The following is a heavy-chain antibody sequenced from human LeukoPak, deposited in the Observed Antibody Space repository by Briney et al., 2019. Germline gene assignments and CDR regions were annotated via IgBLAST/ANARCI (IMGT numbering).Heavy chain of an antibody. D-gene: IGHD4-23*01. CDR2: MNPNSGNT. CDR1: GYTFTSYD. Sequence: ASVKVSCKASGYTFTSYDINWVRQATGQGLEWMGWMNPNSGNTGYAQKFQGRVAMTRNTSISTAYMELSSLRSEDTAVYYCARSDYGGNYKPGDYWGQGTLVTVSS. CDR3: ARSDYGGNYKPGDY. V-gene: IGHV1-8*01. J-gene: IGHJ4*02.